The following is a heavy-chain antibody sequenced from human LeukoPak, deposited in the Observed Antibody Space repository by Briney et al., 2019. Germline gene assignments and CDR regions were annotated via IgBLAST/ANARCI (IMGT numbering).Heavy chain of an antibody. CDR1: GFTFSSYS. CDR2: ITSSSSYI. V-gene: IGHV3-21*01. CDR3: ARDNYYDSSGSSFDY. Sequence: TVGSLRLSCAASGFTFSSYSMSWVRQAPGKGLEWVSSITSSSSYIYYADSLKGRFTISRDNAKNSLYLQMNSLRAEDTAVYYCARDNYYDSSGSSFDYWGQGTLVTVSS. J-gene: IGHJ4*02. D-gene: IGHD3-22*01.